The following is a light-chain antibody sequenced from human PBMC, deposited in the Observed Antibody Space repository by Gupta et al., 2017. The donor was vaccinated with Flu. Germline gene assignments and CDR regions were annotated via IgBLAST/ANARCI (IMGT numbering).Light chain of an antibody. CDR3: SSTTNSGL. CDR2: EVN. CDR1: SGDVGGYNY. Sequence: QSALTQPPSASGSLGQSVTISCTGTSGDVGGYNYVSWYQQYPAKAPKLIIYEVNKRPPGVPQCFSCSKCGNTAPMTVAGLDADEEDFYFCSSTTNSGLFGGGTRLTV. V-gene: IGLV2-8*01. J-gene: IGLJ3*02.